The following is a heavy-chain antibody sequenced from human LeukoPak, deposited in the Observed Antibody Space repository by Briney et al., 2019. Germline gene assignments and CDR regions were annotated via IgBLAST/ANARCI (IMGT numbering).Heavy chain of an antibody. CDR3: ARVGAPSYYDFWSGYHNLDY. J-gene: IGHJ4*02. CDR1: GGSISSGGYY. V-gene: IGHV4-31*03. D-gene: IGHD3-3*01. Sequence: SETLSLTCTVSGGSISSGGYYWSWIRQHPGKGRECIAYIYYSGITYDNPSLKSRVTISVDTSKTQFSLKLSSVTAADTAVYYCARVGAPSYYDFWSGYHNLDYWGQGTLVTVSS. CDR2: IYYSGIT.